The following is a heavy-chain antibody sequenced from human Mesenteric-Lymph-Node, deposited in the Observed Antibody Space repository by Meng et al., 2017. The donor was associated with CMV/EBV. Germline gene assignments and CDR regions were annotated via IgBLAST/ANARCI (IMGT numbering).Heavy chain of an antibody. Sequence: LSLTCAASGFTFSGYTTHWVRQAPGKGLEWVALISYNGSNKKYADSVKGRFAVSRDTSKNTLYLQMNSLRAEDTAIYYCAKVLVGAAQVPYYYFAMDVWGQGTTVTVSS. CDR2: ISYNGSNK. CDR3: AKVLVGAAQVPYYYFAMDV. J-gene: IGHJ6*02. D-gene: IGHD2-15*01. V-gene: IGHV3-30*09. CDR1: GFTFSGYT.